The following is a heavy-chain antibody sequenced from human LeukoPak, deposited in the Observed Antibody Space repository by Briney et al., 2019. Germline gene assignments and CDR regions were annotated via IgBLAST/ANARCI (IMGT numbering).Heavy chain of an antibody. CDR3: ARVDHRDPRRESSGYDWDYYYYMDV. J-gene: IGHJ6*03. D-gene: IGHD5-12*01. Sequence: GGSVRLSCAASGFNFRTFSLNWVRQAPGKGLEWVSSISNSGNYISYADSVKGRFIMSRDNAKNSLYLQMSSLRAEDTAVYYCARVDHRDPRRESSGYDWDYYYYMDVWGKGTTVTVSS. CDR2: ISNSGNYI. V-gene: IGHV3-21*01. CDR1: GFNFRTFS.